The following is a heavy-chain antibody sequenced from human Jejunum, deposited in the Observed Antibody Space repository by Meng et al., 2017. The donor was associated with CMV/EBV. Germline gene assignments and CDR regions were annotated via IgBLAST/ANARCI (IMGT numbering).Heavy chain of an antibody. D-gene: IGHD3-22*01. J-gene: IGHJ6*02. Sequence: SGFKFNDYGFNVVLHLRGKVVAFIFGINSNDCTNSSFSSLPFLFPLSRDNAKNSLYLQMNSLRAEDTALYYCARVYSRGFVYHMDVWGQGTTVTVSS. CDR2: INSNDCTN. CDR3: ARVYSRGFVYHMDV. CDR1: GFKFNDYG. V-gene: IGHV3-20*03.